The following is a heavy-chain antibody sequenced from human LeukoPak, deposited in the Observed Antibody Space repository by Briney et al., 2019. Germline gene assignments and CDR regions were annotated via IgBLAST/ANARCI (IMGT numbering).Heavy chain of an antibody. CDR3: ARAGGARRYFDY. Sequence: GGSLRLSCAASGFTFSTYAVNWVRQAPGKGLEWVAAISSSGGTTYYPDSVKGRFSISRDNSKNTLYLRMTSLSAEDTAIYYCARAGGARRYFDYWGQGTLVTVSS. CDR2: ISSSGGTT. V-gene: IGHV3-23*01. D-gene: IGHD3-10*01. J-gene: IGHJ4*02. CDR1: GFTFSTYA.